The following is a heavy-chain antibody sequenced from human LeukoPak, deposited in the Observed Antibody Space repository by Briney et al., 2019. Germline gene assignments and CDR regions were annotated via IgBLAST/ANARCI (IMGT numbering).Heavy chain of an antibody. Sequence: GGSLRLSCAASGFTFSSYGMHWVRQAPGKGLEWVAVISYDGSNKYYADSVKGRFTISRDNSKNTLYLQMNSLRAEDTAVYYCAKAAKHGSLWFVAVAAWALGFDYWGQGTLVTVSS. J-gene: IGHJ4*02. CDR1: GFTFSSYG. V-gene: IGHV3-30*18. CDR2: ISYDGSNK. CDR3: AKAAKHGSLWFVAVAAWALGFDY. D-gene: IGHD2-15*01.